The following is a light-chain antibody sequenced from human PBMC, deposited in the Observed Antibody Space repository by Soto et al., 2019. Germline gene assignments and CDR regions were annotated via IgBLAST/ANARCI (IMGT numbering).Light chain of an antibody. V-gene: IGKV4-1*01. CDR2: WAS. J-gene: IGKJ2*01. CDR3: QQYYNTPYT. CDR1: QNVLYRSSNKSY. Sequence: DIVMTQSPDFLAVSLGERATITCKASQNVLYRSSNKSYLAWYQQRPGQPPRLLLYWASTRESGVPDRFIGSGSETDFTLTISSLQAGDEAIYHRQQYYNTPYTFGQGTTLEIK.